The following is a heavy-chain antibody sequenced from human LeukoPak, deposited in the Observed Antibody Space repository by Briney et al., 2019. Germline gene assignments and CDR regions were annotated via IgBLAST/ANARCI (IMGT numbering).Heavy chain of an antibody. CDR2: IRYDGSNK. CDR1: GFTFSSYG. J-gene: IGHJ3*02. D-gene: IGHD6-19*01. CDR3: AKGQGSSGWYNAFDI. V-gene: IGHV3-30*02. Sequence: GGSLRLSCAASGFTFSSYGMHWVRQAPGKGLEWVAFIRYDGSNKYYADSVKGRFTISRDNSKNTLYLQMNSLRAEDTAVYYCAKGQGSSGWYNAFDIWGQGTMVTVSS.